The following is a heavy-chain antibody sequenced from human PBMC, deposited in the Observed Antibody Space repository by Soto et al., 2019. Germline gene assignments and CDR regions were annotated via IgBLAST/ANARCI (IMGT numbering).Heavy chain of an antibody. D-gene: IGHD5-18*01. CDR3: ARQNVGYSYGMGY. Sequence: ASVKVSCKASGYTFTGYYMHWVRQAPGQGLEWMGWINPNSGGTNYAQKFQGRATMTRDTSISTAYMELSRLRSDDTAVYYCARQNVGYSYGMGYWGQGTLVTVSS. J-gene: IGHJ4*02. CDR1: GYTFTGYY. CDR2: INPNSGGT. V-gene: IGHV1-2*02.